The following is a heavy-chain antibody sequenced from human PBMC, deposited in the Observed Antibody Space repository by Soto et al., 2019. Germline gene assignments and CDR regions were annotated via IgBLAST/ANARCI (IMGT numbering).Heavy chain of an antibody. CDR2: MNPNSGST. CDR1: GYTFTSFD. Sequence: ASVKVSCKASGYTFTSFDINWVRQATGQGLEWMGWMNPNSGSTGSAQKFQGRVAMTRDTSISTAYMELSSLRSDDAAVYYCARGRGYSDGVDYWGQGTLVTVSS. CDR3: ARGRGYSDGVDY. J-gene: IGHJ4*02. D-gene: IGHD2-15*01. V-gene: IGHV1-8*02.